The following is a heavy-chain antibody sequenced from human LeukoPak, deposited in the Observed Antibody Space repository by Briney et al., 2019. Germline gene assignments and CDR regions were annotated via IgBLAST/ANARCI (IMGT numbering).Heavy chain of an antibody. Sequence: ASVKVTCKASGYTFTSYAKHWVRQAPGQRLEWMGLINAGNGNTKYSQEFQGRVTITRDTSASTAYMELRSLRAEDMAVYYCARGGIKGPHDAYDMWGQGTMVTVSS. V-gene: IGHV1-3*03. D-gene: IGHD3-10*01. CDR3: ARGGIKGPHDAYDM. CDR2: INAGNGNT. J-gene: IGHJ3*02. CDR1: GYTFTSYA.